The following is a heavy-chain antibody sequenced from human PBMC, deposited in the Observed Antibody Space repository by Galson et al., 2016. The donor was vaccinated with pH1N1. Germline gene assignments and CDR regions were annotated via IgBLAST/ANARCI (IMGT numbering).Heavy chain of an antibody. CDR3: VRGLRGYSFT. D-gene: IGHD5-18*01. V-gene: IGHV3-53*01. CDR1: GFTVSTTY. J-gene: IGHJ4*02. CDR2: IYTSCNT. Sequence: SLRLSCAASGFTVSTTYMSWVRQAQGKGLEWVSLIYTSCNTYYADSVKGRSTISRDNSKNTLYLQMNSMRADDTAVYYCVRGLRGYSFTWGQGTLVTVSS.